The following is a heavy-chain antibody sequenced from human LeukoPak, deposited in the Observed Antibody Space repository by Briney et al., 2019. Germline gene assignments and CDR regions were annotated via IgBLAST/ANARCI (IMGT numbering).Heavy chain of an antibody. D-gene: IGHD6-13*01. CDR1: RFTFNSFV. CDR3: ARGQAAAGIGY. V-gene: IGHV3-23*01. J-gene: IGHJ4*02. Sequence: GGSLRLSCAASRFTFNSFVMSWVRQAPGKGLEWVSSISASGGSTFYADSVKGRFTISRDNSKNTLFLQMYGLRAEDTAVYYCARGQAAAGIGYWGQGTLVTVSS. CDR2: ISASGGST.